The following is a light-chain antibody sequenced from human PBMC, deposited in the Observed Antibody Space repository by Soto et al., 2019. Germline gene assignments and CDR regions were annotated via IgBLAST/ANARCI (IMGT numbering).Light chain of an antibody. V-gene: IGKV1-39*01. CDR1: QNIDKF. Sequence: DVLMTQSPSSLSAFVGDRVTITCRASQNIDKFLNWYQQKIGTAPKVVIYGATSLQSRVPSRFSGTGSGTDFTLTISNLQPEDFGTYYCQQTHSFPRTFGGGTRVEIK. CDR3: QQTHSFPRT. J-gene: IGKJ4*01. CDR2: GAT.